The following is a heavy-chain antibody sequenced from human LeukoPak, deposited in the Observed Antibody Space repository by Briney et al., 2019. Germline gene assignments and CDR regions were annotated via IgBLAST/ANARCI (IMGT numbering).Heavy chain of an antibody. CDR3: ARERGWLQLRYFDY. D-gene: IGHD5-24*01. Sequence: SETLSLTCAVYGGSFSGYYWSWIRQPPGKGLEWIGEINHSGSTNYNPSLKGRVTISVDTSKNQFSLKLSSVTAADTAVYYCARERGWLQLRYFDYWGQGTLVTVSS. J-gene: IGHJ4*02. V-gene: IGHV4-34*01. CDR1: GGSFSGYY. CDR2: INHSGST.